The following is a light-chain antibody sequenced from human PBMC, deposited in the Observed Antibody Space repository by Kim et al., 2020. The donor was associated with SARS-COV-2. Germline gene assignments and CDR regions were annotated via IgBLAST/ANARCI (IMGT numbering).Light chain of an antibody. V-gene: IGKV1-5*01. CDR2: DAS. CDR3: QQYNGYLRT. CDR1: QSISSW. J-gene: IGKJ1*01. Sequence: DIQMTQSPSTLSASVGDRVTITCRASQSISSWLAWYQQKPGKAPKLLIYDASSLESGVPSRFSGSGSGTEFTLTISSLQPDDFATYYCQQYNGYLRTFGQGAKVDIK.